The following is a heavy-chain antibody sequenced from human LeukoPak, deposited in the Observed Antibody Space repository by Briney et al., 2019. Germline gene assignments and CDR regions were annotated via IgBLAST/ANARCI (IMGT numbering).Heavy chain of an antibody. CDR3: VRVEYTNGWYYFDY. CDR1: GFTFSSYG. J-gene: IGHJ4*02. Sequence: QPGGSLRLSCAASGFTFSSYGMHWVRQAPGKGLEWVGRTRKKANGYTTEYAASVKGRFTISRDDSNNSLYLQMNSLKTEDTAMYYCVRVEYTNGWYYFDYWGQGTLVTASS. V-gene: IGHV3-72*01. CDR2: TRKKANGYTT. D-gene: IGHD6-19*01.